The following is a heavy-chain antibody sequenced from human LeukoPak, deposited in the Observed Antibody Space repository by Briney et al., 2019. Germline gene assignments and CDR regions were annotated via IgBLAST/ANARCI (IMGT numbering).Heavy chain of an antibody. CDR3: AKEYTGTFSPFPSYFDN. V-gene: IGHV3-23*01. D-gene: IGHD1-26*01. Sequence: GGTLRLSCAASGFTFSSYGMSWVRQAPGKGLEWVSAISGSGGSTYYADSVKGRFTISRDNSKNTLYLQMNSLRAEDTAIYYCAKEYTGTFSPFPSYFDNWGQGTLVTVSS. CDR2: ISGSGGST. CDR1: GFTFSSYG. J-gene: IGHJ4*02.